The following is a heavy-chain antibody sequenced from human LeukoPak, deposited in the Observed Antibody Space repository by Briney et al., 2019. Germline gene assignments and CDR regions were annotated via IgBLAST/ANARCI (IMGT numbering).Heavy chain of an antibody. CDR1: GFTFTSSA. V-gene: IGHV1-58*02. Sequence: SVKVSCKASGFTFTSSAMQWVRQARGQRLEWIGWIVVGSGNTNYAQKLQERVTITRDMSTSTAYMELSSLRSEDTAVYYCAAETQKRNWGSPHDDAFDIWGQGTMVTVSS. CDR2: IVVGSGNT. D-gene: IGHD7-27*01. CDR3: AAETQKRNWGSPHDDAFDI. J-gene: IGHJ3*02.